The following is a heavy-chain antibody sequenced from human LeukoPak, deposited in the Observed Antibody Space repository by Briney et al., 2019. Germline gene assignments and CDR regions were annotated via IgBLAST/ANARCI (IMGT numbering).Heavy chain of an antibody. CDR1: GGSISSGGYY. V-gene: IGHV4-61*08. Sequence: SETLSLTCTVPGGSISSGGYYWSWIRQPPGKGLEWIGFIYYSGSTKYNPSLKSRVTISVDTSKNQFSLKLTSVTAADTAVYYCARYGSGSYSDDHFQHWGQGTLVTVSS. CDR3: ARYGSGSYSDDHFQH. CDR2: IYYSGST. D-gene: IGHD3-10*01. J-gene: IGHJ1*01.